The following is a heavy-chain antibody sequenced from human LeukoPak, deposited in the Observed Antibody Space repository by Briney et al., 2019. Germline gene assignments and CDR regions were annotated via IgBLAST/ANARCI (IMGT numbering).Heavy chain of an antibody. CDR2: IKQDGSEK. CDR1: GFTFSSYW. J-gene: IGHJ4*02. D-gene: IGHD1-1*01. CDR3: ASGELDSLYYFDY. Sequence: PGGSLRLSCAASGFTFSSYWMSWVRQAPGKGLEWVANIKQDGSEKYYVDSVKGRFTISRDNAKDTLYLQMNSLRAEDTAMYFCASGELDSLYYFDYWGQGTLVTVSS. V-gene: IGHV3-7*01.